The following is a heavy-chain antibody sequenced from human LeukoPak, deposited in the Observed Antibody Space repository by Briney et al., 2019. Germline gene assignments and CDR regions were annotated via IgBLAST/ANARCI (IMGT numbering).Heavy chain of an antibody. D-gene: IGHD6-6*01. CDR1: GGSISSYY. CDR2: IYTSGST. CDR3: ARMGSIAARPAYFDY. V-gene: IGHV4-4*07. Sequence: PSETLSLTCTVSGGSISSYYWSWIRQPAGKGLEWIGRIYTSGSTNYNPSLKSRVTMSVDTSKNQFSLKLSSVTAADTAVYYCARMGSIAARPAYFDYWGQGTLVTVSS. J-gene: IGHJ4*02.